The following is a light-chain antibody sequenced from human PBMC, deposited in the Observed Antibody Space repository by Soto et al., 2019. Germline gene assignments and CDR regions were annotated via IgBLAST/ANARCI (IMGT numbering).Light chain of an antibody. CDR1: QSLSSSY. CDR3: QQLNSYPIT. V-gene: IGKV3-20*01. J-gene: IGKJ5*01. Sequence: EIVLTQSPGTLSLSPGERATLSCRASQSLSSSYLVWYQQKPGQAPRLLIYGASSRATGIQDRFSGGGSGTEFTLTIRSLQPEDFATYYCQQLNSYPITFGQGTRLEIK. CDR2: GAS.